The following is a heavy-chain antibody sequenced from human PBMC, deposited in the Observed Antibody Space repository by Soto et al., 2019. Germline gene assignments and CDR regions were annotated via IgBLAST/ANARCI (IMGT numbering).Heavy chain of an antibody. CDR3: ARHGDYPIAYYYYRAG. CDR2: IIPILGIA. D-gene: IGHD4-17*01. J-gene: IGHJ6*03. CDR1: GGTFSSYT. V-gene: IGHV1-69*02. Sequence: QVQLVQSGAEVKKPGSSVKVSYKASGGTFSSYTISWVRQAPGQGLEWMGRIIPILGIANYAQKFQGRVTITADKPTSTAYMELSSPKSDDTAAYYCARHGDYPIAYYYYRAGGGKGTTVTVSS.